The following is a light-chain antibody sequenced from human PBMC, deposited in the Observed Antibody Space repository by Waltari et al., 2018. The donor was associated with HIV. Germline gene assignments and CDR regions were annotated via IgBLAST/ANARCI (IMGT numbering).Light chain of an antibody. CDR1: TSNIGSNR. J-gene: IGLJ2*01. Sequence: QSVLPQPPSASGTPGQRLTISCSGSTSNIGSNRVNWYQQLTGTATTVLIYNTNQRPSGVPDRFSGSKSGTSAYLAISGLQSEDEADYYCAAWDDNVNGGGVVFGGGTKLTVL. V-gene: IGLV1-44*01. CDR3: AAWDDNVNGGGVV. CDR2: NTN.